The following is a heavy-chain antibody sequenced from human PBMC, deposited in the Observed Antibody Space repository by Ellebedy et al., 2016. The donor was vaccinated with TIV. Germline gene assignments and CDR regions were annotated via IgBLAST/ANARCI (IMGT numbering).Heavy chain of an antibody. Sequence: MPSETLSLTCTVSGRSISTYYWLWIRPPPGKGLEYIGNIYYTGSTNYNPSLKSRVTISLDTAKNQFSLKLRSVTAADTAVYFCARGSEARGYYLDYWGQGNLVTVSS. D-gene: IGHD3-10*01. J-gene: IGHJ4*02. V-gene: IGHV4-59*01. CDR3: ARGSEARGYYLDY. CDR2: IYYTGST. CDR1: GRSISTYY.